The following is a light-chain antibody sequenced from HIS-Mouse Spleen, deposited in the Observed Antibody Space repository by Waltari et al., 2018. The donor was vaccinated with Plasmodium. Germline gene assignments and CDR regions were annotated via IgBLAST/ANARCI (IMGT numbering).Light chain of an antibody. CDR3: QQYNNWSFT. Sequence: EIVMTPSPATLSLSPGEITTLSCRTSQSVSSNLAWYQQKPGQAPRLLIYGASTRATGIPARFSGSGSGTEFTLTISSLQSEDFAVYYCQQYNNWSFTFGPGTKVDIK. V-gene: IGKV3-15*01. CDR1: QSVSSN. J-gene: IGKJ3*01. CDR2: GAS.